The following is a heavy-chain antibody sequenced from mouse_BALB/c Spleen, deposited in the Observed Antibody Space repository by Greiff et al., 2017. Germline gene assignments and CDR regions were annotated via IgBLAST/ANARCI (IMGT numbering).Heavy chain of an antibody. V-gene: IGHV14-3*02. Sequence: EVQRVESGAELVKPGASVKLSCTASGFNIKDTYMHWVKQRPEQGLEWIGRIDPANGNTKYDPKFQGKATITADTSSNTAYLQLSSLTSEDTAVYYCASPYGNWGPWFAYWGQGTLVTVSA. CDR2: IDPANGNT. CDR1: GFNIKDTY. J-gene: IGHJ3*01. D-gene: IGHD2-1*01. CDR3: ASPYGNWGPWFAY.